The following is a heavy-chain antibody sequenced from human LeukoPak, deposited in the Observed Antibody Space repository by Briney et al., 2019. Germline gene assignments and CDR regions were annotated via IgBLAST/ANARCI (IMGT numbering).Heavy chain of an antibody. CDR1: GFTFSSYA. V-gene: IGHV3-30-3*01. J-gene: IGHJ4*02. D-gene: IGHD6-19*01. Sequence: GGSLRLSCAASGFTFSSYAMHWVRQAPGKGLEWVAVISYDGSNKYYADSVKGRFTISRDNSKNTLYLQMNSLRAEDTAVYYCARSIAVAGTPFDYWGQGTLVTVSS. CDR3: ARSIAVAGTPFDY. CDR2: ISYDGSNK.